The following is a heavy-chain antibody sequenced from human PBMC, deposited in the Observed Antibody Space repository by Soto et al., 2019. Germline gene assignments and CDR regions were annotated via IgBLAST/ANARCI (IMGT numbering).Heavy chain of an antibody. V-gene: IGHV3-74*01. J-gene: IGHJ5*02. CDR2: INSDGTRT. CDR1: KFTFSNYW. Sequence: EAQLVESGGDLVQPGGSLRLSCAASKFTFSNYWMHWVRQAPGKGLMWVSRINSDGTRTAYADSLKGRFTISRDNTKDTLFLYMDGLRAEDTAVYYCARVATGSYDWFDPWGQGTLVTVSS. CDR3: ARVATGSYDWFDP. D-gene: IGHD1-26*01.